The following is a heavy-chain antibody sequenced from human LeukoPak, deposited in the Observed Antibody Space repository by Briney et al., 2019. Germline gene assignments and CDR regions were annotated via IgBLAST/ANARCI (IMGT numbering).Heavy chain of an antibody. Sequence: SETLSLTCGVSGGPNSNTNWWSWVRQPPGQGLEWIGEISLTGLTHYNPSLESRVTVSLDKSKNQLSLNLPSVTAADTAVYYCSRENGASSPFGYWGQGTLVTVLS. CDR3: SRENGASSPFGY. V-gene: IGHV4-4*02. CDR2: ISLTGLT. J-gene: IGHJ4*02. D-gene: IGHD2-8*01. CDR1: GGPNSNTNW.